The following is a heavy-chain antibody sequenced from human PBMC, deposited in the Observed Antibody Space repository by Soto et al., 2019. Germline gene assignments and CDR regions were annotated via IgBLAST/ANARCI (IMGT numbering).Heavy chain of an antibody. CDR1: GYTFTSYY. J-gene: IGHJ5*02. V-gene: IGHV1-46*01. CDR3: ARDLGSGYYYDSSGYL. D-gene: IGHD3-22*01. Sequence: GASVKVSCKASGYTFTSYYMHWVRQAPGQGLEWMGIINPSGGSTSYAQKFQGRVTMTADESTSTAYMELSSLRSEDTAVYYCARDLGSGYYYDSSGYLWGQGTLVTVSS. CDR2: INPSGGST.